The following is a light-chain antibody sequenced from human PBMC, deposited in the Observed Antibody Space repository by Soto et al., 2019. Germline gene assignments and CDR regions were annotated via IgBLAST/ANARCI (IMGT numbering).Light chain of an antibody. CDR3: QQYNSS. Sequence: DIQMTQSPSTLSASVGDRVTITCRASQSISSWLAWYQQKPGKAPKLLIYKASSLESRVPSRFSGSGSGTEFTLTISSLQPDDFATYYCQQYNSSFGQGTKVEIK. CDR1: QSISSW. CDR2: KAS. J-gene: IGKJ1*01. V-gene: IGKV1-5*03.